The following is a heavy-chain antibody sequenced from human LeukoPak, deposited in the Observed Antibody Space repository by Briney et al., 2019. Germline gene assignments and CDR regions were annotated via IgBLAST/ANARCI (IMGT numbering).Heavy chain of an antibody. CDR3: AGLYYYDSSGYYYGGAFDI. CDR2: IVIGSGST. J-gene: IGHJ3*02. V-gene: IGHV1-58*02. D-gene: IGHD3-22*01. Sequence: ASVKVSCKASGFTFTSSAMQWVRQARGQRLEWIGWIVIGSGSTNYAQKFQERVTITRDMSTSTAYMELSSLRSEDTAVYYCAGLYYYDSSGYYYGGAFDIWGQGTMVTVSS. CDR1: GFTFTSSA.